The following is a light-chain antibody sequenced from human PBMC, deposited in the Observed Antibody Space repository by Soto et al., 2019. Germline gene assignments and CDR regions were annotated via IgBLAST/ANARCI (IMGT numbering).Light chain of an antibody. V-gene: IGLV2-14*01. J-gene: IGLJ2*01. CDR2: DVR. Sequence: QSVLTQPASVSGSPGQSITISCTGTSSDGGGYNYVSWYQQHPGKAPKLMIFDVRNRPSGVSDRFSGSKSGNTASLTISWLQAEDVAAYCFSLCCCSSTVVVGGRTEVTVL. CDR3: SLCCCSSTVV. CDR1: SSDGGGYNY.